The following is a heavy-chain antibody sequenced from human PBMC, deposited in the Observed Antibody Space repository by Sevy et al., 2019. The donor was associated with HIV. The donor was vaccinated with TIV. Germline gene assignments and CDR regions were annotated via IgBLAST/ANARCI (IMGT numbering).Heavy chain of an antibody. J-gene: IGHJ4*02. CDR2: INPNSGGT. CDR3: TRGPSGFSGSDLAX. D-gene: IGHD3-22*01. Sequence: ASVKVSCKASGYTFTGYYMHWVRQAPGLGLEWMGWINPNSGGTKYAQKFQGRVTMTRDTSISTAYMELSRLKSDDTAVYYCTRGPSGFSGSDLAXWGQGTLVTVSS. V-gene: IGHV1-2*02. CDR1: GYTFTGYY.